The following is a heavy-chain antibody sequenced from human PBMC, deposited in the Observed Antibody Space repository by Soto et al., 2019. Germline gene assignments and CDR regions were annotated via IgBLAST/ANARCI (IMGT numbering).Heavy chain of an antibody. D-gene: IGHD3-22*01. CDR1: RYTYTSYG. J-gene: IGHJ3*02. CDR2: ISAYNGNT. Sequence: PVKVYCKTSRYTYTSYGISWARQAPEQGREWMGWISAYNGNTNYALTLQGRVTMTTDTSTSTAYMELRSLRSDDTAVYYCALPSYYYDSSPGDFDIWAQG. V-gene: IGHV1-18*01. CDR3: ALPSYYYDSSPGDFDI.